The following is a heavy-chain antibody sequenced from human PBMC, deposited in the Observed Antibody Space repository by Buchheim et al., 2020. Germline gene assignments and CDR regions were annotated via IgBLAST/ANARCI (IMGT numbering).Heavy chain of an antibody. Sequence: EVQLLESGGGLVQPGGSLRLSCAASGFTFSSYAMSWVHQAPGKGLEWASAISGSGGSTYYADSVKGRFTISRDNSKNTLYLQMNSLRAEDTAVYYCAKDLIDRRVTAIPFGYAFDIWGQGT. CDR3: AKDLIDRRVTAIPFGYAFDI. CDR2: ISGSGGST. J-gene: IGHJ3*02. V-gene: IGHV3-23*01. D-gene: IGHD2-21*02. CDR1: GFTFSSYA.